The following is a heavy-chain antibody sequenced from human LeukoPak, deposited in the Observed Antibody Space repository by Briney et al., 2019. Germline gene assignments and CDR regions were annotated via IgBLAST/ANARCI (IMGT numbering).Heavy chain of an antibody. D-gene: IGHD3-22*01. J-gene: IGHJ3*02. CDR1: GGSINNYY. Sequence: SETLSLTCTVSGGSINNYYWNWIRQPPGKGLEWIGYIYYSGSTNYNPSLKSRVTISVDTSKNQFSLKLSSVTAADTAVYYCASDSSGYYDDAFDIWGQGTMVTVSS. V-gene: IGHV4-59*01. CDR3: ASDSSGYYDDAFDI. CDR2: IYYSGST.